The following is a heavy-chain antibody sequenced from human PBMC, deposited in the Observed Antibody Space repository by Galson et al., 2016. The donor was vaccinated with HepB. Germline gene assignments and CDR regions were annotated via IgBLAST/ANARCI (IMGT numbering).Heavy chain of an antibody. CDR3: ARGISEQLKPSAYYYYVDV. V-gene: IGHV6-1*01. J-gene: IGHJ6*03. CDR1: GDIVSSNSAS. Sequence: CAISGDIVSSNSASWNFIRQSPSRGLEWLGRTYYRSKWYNDYAVSVRSRITINPDTSKNQFSLQLNSVTPEDTAVYYCARGISEQLKPSAYYYYVDVWGKGTTVTVSS. D-gene: IGHD1-1*01. CDR2: TYYRSKWYN.